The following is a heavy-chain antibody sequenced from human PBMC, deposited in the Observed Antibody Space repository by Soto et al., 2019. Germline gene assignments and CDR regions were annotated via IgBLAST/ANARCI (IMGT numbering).Heavy chain of an antibody. D-gene: IGHD2-15*01. CDR2: IYYSGST. Sequence: SETLSLTCTVSGGSISSYYWSWIRQPPGKGLEWIGYIYYSGSTNYNPSLKSRVTISVDTSKNQFSLKLSSVTAADTAVYYCARVRCSGGRCYLDNWFDPWGQGTLVTVSS. CDR3: ARVRCSGGRCYLDNWFDP. CDR1: GGSISSYY. J-gene: IGHJ5*02. V-gene: IGHV4-59*01.